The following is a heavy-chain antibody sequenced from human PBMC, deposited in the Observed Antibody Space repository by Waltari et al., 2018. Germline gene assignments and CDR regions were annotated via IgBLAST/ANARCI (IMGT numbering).Heavy chain of an antibody. CDR3: TRSPGFGP. J-gene: IGHJ5*02. CDR2: IGNQGNTYAT. Sequence: EVQLVESGGGLVQPGGSLKLSCAASGFIFSGSPIHWVRQASGKGLEWVGRIGNQGNTYATVYTDAVKGRFTISRDDSKNTAYLQMNSLKIEDTAFYYCTRSPGFGPWGQGTLVTVSS. CDR1: GFIFSGSP. V-gene: IGHV3-73*02.